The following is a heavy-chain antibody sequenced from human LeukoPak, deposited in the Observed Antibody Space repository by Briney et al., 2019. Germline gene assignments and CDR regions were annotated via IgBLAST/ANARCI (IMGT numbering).Heavy chain of an antibody. J-gene: IGHJ4*02. CDR3: ARGRAYYDSSGYYYGY. CDR2: INHSGST. D-gene: IGHD3-22*01. CDR1: GGSFSGYY. V-gene: IGHV4-34*01. Sequence: PSETLSLTCAVYGGSFSGYYWSWIRQPPGMGLEWIGEINHSGSTNYNPSLKSRVTISVDTSKNQFSLKLSSVTAADTAVYYCARGRAYYDSSGYYYGYWGQGTLVTVSS.